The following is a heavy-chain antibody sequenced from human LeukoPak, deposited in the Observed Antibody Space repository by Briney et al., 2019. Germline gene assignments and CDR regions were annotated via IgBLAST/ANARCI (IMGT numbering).Heavy chain of an antibody. D-gene: IGHD2/OR15-2a*01. CDR2: IIPIFGTA. V-gene: IGHV1-69*13. Sequence: ASVKVSCKASGYTFTSYGISWVRQAPGQGLEWMGGIIPIFGTANYAQKFQGRVTITADESTSTAYMELSSLRSEDTAVYYCARGRMFRSGFYDYWGQGTLVTVSS. CDR1: GYTFTSYG. CDR3: ARGRMFRSGFYDY. J-gene: IGHJ4*02.